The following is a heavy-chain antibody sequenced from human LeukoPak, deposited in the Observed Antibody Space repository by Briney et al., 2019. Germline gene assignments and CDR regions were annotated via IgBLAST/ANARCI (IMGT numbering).Heavy chain of an antibody. CDR2: ISYDGSNK. J-gene: IGHJ6*03. D-gene: IGHD6-6*01. Sequence: GGSLRLSCAASGFTFSNYSMNWVRQAPGKGLEWVAVISYDGSNKYYADSVKGRFTISRDNSKNTLYLQMNSLRAEDTAVYYCARGPIAARPGDYYYYYYMDVWGKGTTVTVSS. CDR3: ARGPIAARPGDYYYYYYMDV. CDR1: GFTFSNYS. V-gene: IGHV3-30*03.